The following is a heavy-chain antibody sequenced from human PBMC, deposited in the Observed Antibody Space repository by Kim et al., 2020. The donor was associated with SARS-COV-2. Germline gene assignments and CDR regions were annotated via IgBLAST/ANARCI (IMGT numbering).Heavy chain of an antibody. CDR3: AIFLCSGGSCYSSV. CDR2: MNPNSGNT. J-gene: IGHJ6*02. Sequence: ASVKVSCKASGYTFTSYDINWVRQATGQGLEWMGWMNPNSGNTGYAQKFQGRVTMTRNTSISTAYMELSSLRSEDTAVYYCAIFLCSGGSCYSSVWGQGTTVTVSS. CDR1: GYTFTSYD. D-gene: IGHD2-15*01. V-gene: IGHV1-8*01.